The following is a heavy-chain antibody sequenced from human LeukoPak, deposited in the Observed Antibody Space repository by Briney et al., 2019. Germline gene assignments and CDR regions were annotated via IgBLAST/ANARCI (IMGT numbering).Heavy chain of an antibody. V-gene: IGHV4-31*03. J-gene: IGHJ4*02. CDR3: ARALRYGDYFSDY. Sequence: SQTVSLTCTVSGGPISRGGYYWSCLRQHPGKGLEWIGYIYYSGSTYYNPSLKSRVTISVVTSKNQFSLKLSSVTAADTAVYYCARALRYGDYFSDYWGQGTLVSVSS. D-gene: IGHD4-17*01. CDR1: GGPISRGGYY. CDR2: IYYSGST.